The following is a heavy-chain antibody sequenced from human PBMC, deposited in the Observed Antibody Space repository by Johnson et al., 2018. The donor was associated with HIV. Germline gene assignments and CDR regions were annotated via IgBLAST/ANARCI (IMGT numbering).Heavy chain of an antibody. Sequence: QVQLVESGGGLVKPGGSLRLSCAASGFTFSSYAMHWVRQAPGTGLEWVASVSFDGSNKYYADSVKGRFTISRDNSKNTLYLQMISLRTEDTAVYYCAREGESLLDAFDIWGQGTRVIVSS. CDR3: AREGESLLDAFDI. CDR2: VSFDGSNK. V-gene: IGHV3-30-3*01. J-gene: IGHJ3*02. CDR1: GFTFSSYA. D-gene: IGHD3-16*01.